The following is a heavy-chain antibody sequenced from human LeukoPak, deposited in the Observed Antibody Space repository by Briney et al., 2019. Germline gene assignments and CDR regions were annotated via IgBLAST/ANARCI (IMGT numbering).Heavy chain of an antibody. CDR1: GFTFSRSD. D-gene: IGHD3-16*01. Sequence: PGGSLRLSCEASGFTFSRSDMIWVRQAPGKGLEWVSIISASGGSTFYADSVRGRFTISRDNAKNSLYLQMSNLRAEDTAVYFCARGGGLDVWGQGATVTVSS. V-gene: IGHV3-23*01. CDR2: ISASGGST. CDR3: ARGGGLDV. J-gene: IGHJ6*02.